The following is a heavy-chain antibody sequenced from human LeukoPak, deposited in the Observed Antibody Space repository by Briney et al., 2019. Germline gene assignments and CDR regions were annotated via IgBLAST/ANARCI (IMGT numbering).Heavy chain of an antibody. J-gene: IGHJ4*02. CDR3: ARALGYCSGGSCYSGFDY. CDR1: GGTFSSYA. CDR2: IIPIFGTA. D-gene: IGHD2-15*01. V-gene: IGHV1-69*05. Sequence: SSVKVSCKXSGGTFSSYAISWVRQAPGQGLEWMGGIIPIFGTANYAQKFQGRVTITTDESTSTAYMELSSLRSEDTAVYYCARALGYCSGGSCYSGFDYWGQGTLVTVSS.